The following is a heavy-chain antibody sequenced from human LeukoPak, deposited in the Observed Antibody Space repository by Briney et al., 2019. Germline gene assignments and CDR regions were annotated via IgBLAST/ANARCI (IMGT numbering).Heavy chain of an antibody. J-gene: IGHJ1*01. V-gene: IGHV3-33*01. CDR1: GFTFSSYG. CDR3: ARGHEYSSSWYGVSFQH. Sequence: PGGSLRLSCAASGFTFSSYGMHWVRQAPGKGLEWVAVIWYDGSNKYYADSVKGRFTISRDNSKNTLYLQMNSLRAEDTAVYYCARGHEYSSSWYGVSFQHWGQGTLVTVSS. CDR2: IWYDGSNK. D-gene: IGHD6-13*01.